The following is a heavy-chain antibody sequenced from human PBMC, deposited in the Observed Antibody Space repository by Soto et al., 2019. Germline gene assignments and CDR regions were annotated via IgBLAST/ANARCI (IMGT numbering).Heavy chain of an antibody. J-gene: IGHJ6*02. CDR3: ARAYCGGDCSLWYYYYGMDV. CDR2: INPSGGST. V-gene: IGHV1-46*01. Sequence: ASVKVSCKASGYTFTSYYMHWVRQAPGQGLEWMGIINPSGGSTSYAQKFQGRVTMTRDTSTSTVYRELSSLRSEDTAVYYCARAYCGGDCSLWYYYYGMDVWGQGTTVTVSS. D-gene: IGHD2-21*02. CDR1: GYTFTSYY.